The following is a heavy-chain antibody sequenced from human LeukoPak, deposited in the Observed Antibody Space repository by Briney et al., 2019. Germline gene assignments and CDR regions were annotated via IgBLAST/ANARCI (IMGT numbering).Heavy chain of an antibody. CDR3: TRDADGNFDY. Sequence: PGGSLRLSCAASGFNFSPYSMNWVRQAPGKGLEWVSYISSGSTLTHYADSVRGRFTISRDYAENSLYLNMNSLTAEDTAVYYCTRDADGNFDYWGQGTLVTVSS. V-gene: IGHV3-21*05. J-gene: IGHJ4*02. CDR2: ISSGSTLT. CDR1: GFNFSPYS. D-gene: IGHD4-17*01.